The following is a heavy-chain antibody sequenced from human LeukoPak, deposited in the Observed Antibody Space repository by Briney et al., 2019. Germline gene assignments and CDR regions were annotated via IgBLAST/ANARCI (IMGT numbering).Heavy chain of an antibody. Sequence: SETLSLTCAVYGGSFSGYYWSWIRQPPGKGLEWIGEINHSGSTNYNPSLKTRVTISVDTSKNQLSLKLSSVTAADPAVYYWARSRSTTVTTFYYLDYWGQGTLVTVSS. J-gene: IGHJ4*02. D-gene: IGHD4-17*01. V-gene: IGHV4-34*01. CDR1: GGSFSGYY. CDR3: ARSRSTTVTTFYYLDY. CDR2: INHSGST.